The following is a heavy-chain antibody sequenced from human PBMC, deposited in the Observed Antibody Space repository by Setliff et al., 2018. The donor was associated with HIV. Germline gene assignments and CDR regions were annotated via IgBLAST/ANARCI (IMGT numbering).Heavy chain of an antibody. CDR1: DDTFTRFG. J-gene: IGHJ6*02. CDR2: ISTYSDET. CDR3: ARDVEHMMDV. Sequence: GASVKVSCKASDDTFTRFGISWVRQAPGQGLEWMGWISTYSDETSSSQNLQGRLTMTTDTSTGRAYMELRSLRSDDTAVYYCARDVEHMMDVWGQGTTVTVSS. V-gene: IGHV1-18*01.